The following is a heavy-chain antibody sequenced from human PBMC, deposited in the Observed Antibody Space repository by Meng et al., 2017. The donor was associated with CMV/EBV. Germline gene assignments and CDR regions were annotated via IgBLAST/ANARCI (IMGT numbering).Heavy chain of an antibody. CDR2: INPNSGGT. Sequence: ASVKVSCKASGYTFTGYYMHWVRQAPGQGLEWMGWINPNSGGTNYAQKFQGRVTMTRDTSISTAYMEPSRLRSDDTAVYYCARKSRWLTRGDAFDIWGQGTMVTVSS. D-gene: IGHD5-24*01. J-gene: IGHJ3*02. V-gene: IGHV1-2*02. CDR3: ARKSRWLTRGDAFDI. CDR1: GYTFTGYY.